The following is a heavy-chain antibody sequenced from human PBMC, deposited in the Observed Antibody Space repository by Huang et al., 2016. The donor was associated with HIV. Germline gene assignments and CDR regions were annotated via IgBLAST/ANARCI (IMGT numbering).Heavy chain of an antibody. CDR1: GGSISSISYY. CDR3: ARHGRVAGHYYNNMDV. CDR2: IYTSGNT. J-gene: IGHJ6*02. Sequence: LQLQESGPGLVKSSETLSLICTVSGGSISSISYYWGWIRQPPGKGPEWIGSIYTSGNTYYNTPLKSRVTISVDTSKNQFSLKVNSVTAADTAVYYCARHGRVAGHYYNNMDVWGRGTTVTVSS. D-gene: IGHD6-19*01. V-gene: IGHV4-39*01.